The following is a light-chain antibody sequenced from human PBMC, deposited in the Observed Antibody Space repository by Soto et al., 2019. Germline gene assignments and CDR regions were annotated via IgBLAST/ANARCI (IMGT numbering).Light chain of an antibody. CDR3: QQYGSSSWT. J-gene: IGKJ1*01. CDR1: QSVSSSY. V-gene: IGKV3-20*01. Sequence: EIVLTQSPGTLSLSPGERATLSCRASQSVSSSYLAWYQQKPGQAPRLLIYGASSRATDIPDRFSGSGSETDFTLTISRLEPEHFAVYYCQQYGSSSWTFGQGTKVVIK. CDR2: GAS.